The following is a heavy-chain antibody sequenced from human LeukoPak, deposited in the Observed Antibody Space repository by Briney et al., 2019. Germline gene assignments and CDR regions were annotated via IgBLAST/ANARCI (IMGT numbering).Heavy chain of an antibody. D-gene: IGHD3-10*02. J-gene: IGHJ6*04. V-gene: IGHV3-48*04. Sequence: GALRLSCAASGFTFSSYNMNWVRQAPGKGLEWVSYISSGGSTIYYADSVKGRFTISRDNAKNSLYLQMNSLRAEDTAVYYCAELGITMIGGVWGKGTTVTISS. CDR1: GFTFSSYN. CDR3: AELGITMIGGV. CDR2: ISSGGSTI.